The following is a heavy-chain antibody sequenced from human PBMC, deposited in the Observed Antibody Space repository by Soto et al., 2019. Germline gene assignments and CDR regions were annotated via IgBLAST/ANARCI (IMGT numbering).Heavy chain of an antibody. CDR2: IYSSGVT. V-gene: IGHV3-53*01. CDR1: GFTVSNSY. D-gene: IGHD2-2*01. Sequence: EVQLVESGGGLIQPGGSLRLSCAASGFTVSNSYMNWVRQAPGKGLEWVSIIYSSGVTYYADSVKGRFTISRDNSKNTLYLQMNSLRAEDTAVYYCARDCPGTSCLDYWGQGTLVSVYS. CDR3: ARDCPGTSCLDY. J-gene: IGHJ4*02.